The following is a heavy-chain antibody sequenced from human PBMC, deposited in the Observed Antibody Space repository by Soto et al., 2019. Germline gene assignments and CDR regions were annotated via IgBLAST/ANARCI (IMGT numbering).Heavy chain of an antibody. CDR1: VGSISNNHYY. J-gene: IGHJ4*02. Sequence: SETLSLTCTVSVGSISNNHYYWGWIRQPPGKGLEWIGNIYYSGSTSFSPSLKSRVTISVDTSENQFSLKLSSVTASDTAVYYCAGYTSSWPYYFDYWGLGTLVTVS. V-gene: IGHV4-39*01. CDR3: AGYTSSWPYYFDY. D-gene: IGHD6-13*01. CDR2: IYYSGST.